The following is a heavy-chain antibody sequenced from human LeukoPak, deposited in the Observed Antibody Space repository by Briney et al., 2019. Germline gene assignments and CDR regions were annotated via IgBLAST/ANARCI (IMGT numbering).Heavy chain of an antibody. CDR1: GFTFSSYS. V-gene: IGHV3-21*01. CDR3: ARDRDGYSYGFDY. Sequence: PGGFLRLSCAASGFTFSSYSMNWVRQAPGKGLEWVSSISSSSSYIYYADSVKGRFTISRDNAKNSLYLQMNSLRAEDTAVYYCARDRDGYSYGFDYWGQGTLVTVSS. J-gene: IGHJ4*02. D-gene: IGHD5-18*01. CDR2: ISSSSSYI.